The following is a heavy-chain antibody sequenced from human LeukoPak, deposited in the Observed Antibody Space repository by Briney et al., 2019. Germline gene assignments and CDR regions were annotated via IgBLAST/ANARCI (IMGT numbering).Heavy chain of an antibody. Sequence: GGSLRLSCAASGFTFSSYAMSWVRQAPGKGLEWVSAISGSAGNTYYADSVKGRFTISRDNSKNTLYLQMNSLRAEDTAVYYCAKSLGWYYFDYWGQGTLVTVSS. D-gene: IGHD6-19*01. V-gene: IGHV3-23*01. CDR2: ISGSAGNT. CDR1: GFTFSSYA. CDR3: AKSLGWYYFDY. J-gene: IGHJ4*02.